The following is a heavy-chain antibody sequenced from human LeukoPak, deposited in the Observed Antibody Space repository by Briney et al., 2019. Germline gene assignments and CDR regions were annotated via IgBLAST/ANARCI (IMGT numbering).Heavy chain of an antibody. V-gene: IGHV3-23*01. D-gene: IGHD1-26*01. CDR1: GFTFSSYA. CDR3: AKVSAWAMVGATYFDY. J-gene: IGHJ4*02. CDR2: ISGNSGST. Sequence: GGSLRLSCAASGFTFSSYAMSWARQAPGKGLEWVSSISGNSGSTYYADSAKGRFTISRDNSKNTVYLQMNSLRAEDTAVYYCAKVSAWAMVGATYFDYWGQGTLVAVSS.